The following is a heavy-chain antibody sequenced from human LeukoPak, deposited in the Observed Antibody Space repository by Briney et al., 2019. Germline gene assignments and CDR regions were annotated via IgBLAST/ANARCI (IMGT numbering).Heavy chain of an antibody. D-gene: IGHD3-22*01. CDR1: GFTFSSYG. J-gene: IGHJ6*02. CDR2: IWYDGSNK. CDR3: ARTYYYDSSGYYSYYYYGMDV. Sequence: GRSRRLSCAASGFTFSSYGMHWVRQAPGKGLEWVAVIWYDGSNKYYADAVKGRFTISRDNSENTLYRQMNSLRAEDTAVYYCARTYYYDSSGYYSYYYYGMDVWGQGTTVTVSS. V-gene: IGHV3-33*01.